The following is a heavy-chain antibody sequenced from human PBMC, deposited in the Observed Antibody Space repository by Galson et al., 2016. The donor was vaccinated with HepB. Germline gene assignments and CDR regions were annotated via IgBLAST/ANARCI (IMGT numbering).Heavy chain of an antibody. J-gene: IGHJ5*02. V-gene: IGHV3-11*04. CDR1: GFSFSDYY. Sequence: SLRLSCAASGFSFSDYYMSWIRQAPGKGLECVPYISCSGSTIYYTDSVRGRFTISRDNAKNSLYLQMNSLRAEETAVYYCARDSSSWYEYKWFDPWGQGTLVTVSS. CDR3: ARDSSSWYEYKWFDP. CDR2: ISCSGSTI. D-gene: IGHD6-13*01.